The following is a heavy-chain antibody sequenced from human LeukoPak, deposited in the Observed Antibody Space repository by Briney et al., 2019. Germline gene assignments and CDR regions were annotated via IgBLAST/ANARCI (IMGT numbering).Heavy chain of an antibody. CDR3: ARWGSGYNLFDY. CDR2: LNWNGGST. Sequence: GGSLRLSCAPSGFIFEDYGMHWVRQAPGKGLEWVSGLNWNGGSTGYADSVKGRFTISRDNAKNSLYLQMNSLRAEDTALYYCARWGSGYNLFDYWGQGILVTVSS. D-gene: IGHD3-3*01. CDR1: GFIFEDYG. J-gene: IGHJ4*02. V-gene: IGHV3-20*04.